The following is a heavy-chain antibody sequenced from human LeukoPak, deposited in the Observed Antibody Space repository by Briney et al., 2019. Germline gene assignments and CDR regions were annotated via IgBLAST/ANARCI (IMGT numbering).Heavy chain of an antibody. V-gene: IGHV4-34*01. CDR1: GGSFSGYY. J-gene: IGHJ4*02. D-gene: IGHD2-2*01. Sequence: PSETLSLTCAVYGGSFSGYYWSWIRQPPGKGLEWIGEINHSGSTNYNPSLKSRVTISVDTSENQFSLKLSSVTAADTAVYYCARGTTAAPFDYWGQGTLDTVSS. CDR2: INHSGST. CDR3: ARGTTAAPFDY.